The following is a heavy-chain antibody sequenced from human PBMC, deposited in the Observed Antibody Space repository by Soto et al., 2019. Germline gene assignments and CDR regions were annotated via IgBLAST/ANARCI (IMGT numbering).Heavy chain of an antibody. D-gene: IGHD6-19*01. J-gene: IGHJ4*02. CDR2: SYYSGPT. Sequence: QVQLQESGPGLVKPSETLSLTCTVSGGSISSYYWSWIRQPPGKGLEWMEYSYYSGPTNYNPSLKTRDTISVDTSKHQFSLKLSSVTPADTAVYYCARSSGNPLSGWPSDYWGQGTMVTVSS. V-gene: IGHV4-59*08. CDR1: GGSISSYY. CDR3: ARSSGNPLSGWPSDY.